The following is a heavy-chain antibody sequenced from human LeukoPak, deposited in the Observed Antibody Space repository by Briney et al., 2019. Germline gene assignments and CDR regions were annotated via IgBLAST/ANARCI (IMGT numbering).Heavy chain of an antibody. CDR1: GFTFSSYE. V-gene: IGHV3-48*03. J-gene: IGHJ4*02. D-gene: IGHD6-6*01. CDR2: ISSSGSPI. CDR3: ARVYSSSSGKTFDY. Sequence: GGSLRLSCAASGFTFSSYEMNWVRQAPGKGLEWVSYISSSGSPIYYADSVKGRFTNSRDNARNSLYLQVNSLRAEDTAVYYCARVYSSSSGKTFDYWGQGTLVTVSS.